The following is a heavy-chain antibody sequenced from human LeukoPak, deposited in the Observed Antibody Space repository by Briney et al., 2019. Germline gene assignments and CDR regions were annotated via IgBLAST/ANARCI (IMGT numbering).Heavy chain of an antibody. CDR2: INAGNGNT. CDR3: ARDSSSWYGEGCFDP. Sequence: GAAVKVSCKASGYTFTSYSMHLVRQAPGQRHGWMGWINAGNGNTKYSQKSQGRVTITRDTSASTAYMELSSLRSEDTAVYYCARDSSSWYGEGCFDPWGQGTLVTVSS. J-gene: IGHJ5*02. V-gene: IGHV1-3*01. CDR1: GYTFTSYS. D-gene: IGHD6-13*01.